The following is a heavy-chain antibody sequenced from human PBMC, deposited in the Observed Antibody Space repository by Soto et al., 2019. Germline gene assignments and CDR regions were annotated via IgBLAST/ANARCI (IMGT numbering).Heavy chain of an antibody. V-gene: IGHV1-18*04. CDR2: ISAYNGNT. J-gene: IGHJ5*02. CDR3: ARCPGVLMVYASRGSFDP. CDR1: GYTFTSYG. Sequence: ASVKVSCKASGYTFTSYGISWVRQAPGQGLEWMGWISAYNGNTNYAQKLQGRVTMTTDTSTSTAYMELRSLRSDDTAVYYCARCPGVLMVYASRGSFDPWGQGTLVTVSS. D-gene: IGHD2-8*01.